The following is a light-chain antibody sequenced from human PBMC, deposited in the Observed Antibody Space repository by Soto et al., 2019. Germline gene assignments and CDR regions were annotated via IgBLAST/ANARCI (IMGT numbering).Light chain of an antibody. CDR1: SSNIGAGYD. J-gene: IGLJ3*02. CDR2: DNS. CDR3: QSYDSSLSPWV. Sequence: QSVLTQPPSVSGAPGQRVTISCTGSSSNIGAGYDVHWYQQLPGTAPKLLIYDNSNRPSGVPDRFSGSKSGTSASLAITGSRAEDEADYYCQSYDSSLSPWVFGGGTKLTVL. V-gene: IGLV1-40*01.